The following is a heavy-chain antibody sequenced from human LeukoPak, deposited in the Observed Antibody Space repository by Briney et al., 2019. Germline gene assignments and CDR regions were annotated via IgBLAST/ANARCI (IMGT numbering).Heavy chain of an antibody. D-gene: IGHD1-26*01. CDR3: TTDIVGATGGMDV. J-gene: IGHJ6*02. CDR2: IKSKTDGGTT. V-gene: IGHV3-15*01. Sequence: PGGSLRLSCAASGFTFSNAWMSWVRQAPGKGLEWVGRIKSKTDGGTTDYAAPVKGRFTISRDDSKNTLYLQMNSLKTEDTAVYYCTTDIVGATGGMDVWGQGTTVTVSS. CDR1: GFTFSNAW.